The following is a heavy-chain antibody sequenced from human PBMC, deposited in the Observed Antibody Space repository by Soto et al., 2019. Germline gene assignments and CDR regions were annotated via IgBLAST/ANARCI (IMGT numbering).Heavy chain of an antibody. CDR1: GGSISSGGYY. D-gene: IGHD1-7*01. CDR3: ARDRITGTTYYYYGMDV. J-gene: IGHJ6*02. CDR2: IYYSGST. V-gene: IGHV4-31*03. Sequence: QVQLQESGPGLVKPSQTLSLTCTVSGGSISSGGYYWSWIRQHPGKGLEWIGYIYYSGSTYYNPSLKSRVTISVDTSKNQFSLKVSSVTAADTAVYYCARDRITGTTYYYYGMDVWGQGTTVTVSS.